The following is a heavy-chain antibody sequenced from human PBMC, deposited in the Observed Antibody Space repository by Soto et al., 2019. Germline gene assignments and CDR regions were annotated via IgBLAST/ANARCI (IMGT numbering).Heavy chain of an antibody. V-gene: IGHV5-51*01. CDR1: GYSFTSYW. Sequence: GESLKISCKGSGYSFTSYWIGWVRQMPGKGLEWMGIIYPGDSDTRYSPPFQGQVTISADKSTSTAYLQWSSLKASDTAMYYCARRGAAISHGYYGMDVWGQGTTVTVSS. CDR3: ARRGAAISHGYYGMDV. J-gene: IGHJ6*02. D-gene: IGHD2-2*01. CDR2: IYPGDSDT.